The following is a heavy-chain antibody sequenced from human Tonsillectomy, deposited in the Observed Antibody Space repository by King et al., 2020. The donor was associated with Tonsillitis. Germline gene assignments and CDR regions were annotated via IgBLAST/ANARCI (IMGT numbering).Heavy chain of an antibody. J-gene: IGHJ5*02. CDR3: ARGSSTVTTVGWFDP. Sequence: VQLVESGGGLVQPGGSLRLSCAASGFTFSNFWMTWVRQAPGKGLEWVANIKQDGSEKYYVDSVKGPFIISRDNAKNSLYLKMNSLRAEDTALYYCARGSSTVTTVGWFDPWGQGTLVTVSS. CDR1: GFTFSNFW. V-gene: IGHV3-7*01. CDR2: IKQDGSEK. D-gene: IGHD4-17*01.